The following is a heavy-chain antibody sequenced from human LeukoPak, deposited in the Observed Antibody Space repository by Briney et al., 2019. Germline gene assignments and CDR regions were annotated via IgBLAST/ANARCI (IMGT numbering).Heavy chain of an antibody. D-gene: IGHD3-16*01. J-gene: IGHJ6*03. CDR1: GGAISSGSYC. CDR3: ARGVGDYYYMDV. V-gene: IGHV4-61*02. CDR2: ISSSGST. Sequence: SQTLSLTCTVSGGAISSGSYCWSWIRQPAGKGLEWIGRISSSGSTNDNPSLKSRVTISLDTSKKQFSLKLSSVTAADTAVYYCARGVGDYYYMDVWGKGTTVTVSS.